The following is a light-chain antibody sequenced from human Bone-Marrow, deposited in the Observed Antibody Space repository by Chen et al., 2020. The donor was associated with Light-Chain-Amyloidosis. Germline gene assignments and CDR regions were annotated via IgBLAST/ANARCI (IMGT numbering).Light chain of an antibody. CDR2: AAS. V-gene: IGKV1-12*01. CDR1: QDISSW. CDR3: QQVNSFPHT. J-gene: IGKJ2*01. Sequence: DIQMTQSPSSVSASVGDRVTITCRASQDISSWLAWYQQKPGKAPKLLIYAASTLQSGVPSRFSGSGSGTDFTLTISSLQPEDSATYYCQQVNSFPHTFGQGTKLEIK.